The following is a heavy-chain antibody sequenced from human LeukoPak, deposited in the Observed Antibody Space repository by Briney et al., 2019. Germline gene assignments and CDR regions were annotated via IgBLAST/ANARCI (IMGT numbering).Heavy chain of an antibody. CDR2: ISYDGSNK. J-gene: IGHJ4*02. Sequence: GGSLRPSCAASGFTFSSYGMHWVRQAPGKGLEWVAVISYDGSNKYYADSVKGRFTISRDNSKNTLYLQMNSLRAEDTAVYYCAKDLDGSGSRWGQGTLVTVSS. D-gene: IGHD3-10*01. V-gene: IGHV3-30*18. CDR1: GFTFSSYG. CDR3: AKDLDGSGSR.